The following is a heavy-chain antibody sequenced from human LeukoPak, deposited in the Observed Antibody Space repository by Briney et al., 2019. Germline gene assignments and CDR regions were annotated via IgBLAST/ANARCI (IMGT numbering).Heavy chain of an antibody. J-gene: IGHJ5*02. Sequence: SETLSLTCTVSGGSISSGGYYWSWIRQPPGKGLEWIGYIYHSGSTYYNPSLKSRVTISVDRSKNQFSLKLSSVTAADTAVYYCARVYSNYVGDSRSNWFDPWGQGTLVTVSS. CDR3: ARVYSNYVGDSRSNWFDP. CDR1: GGSISSGGYY. CDR2: IYHSGST. V-gene: IGHV4-30-2*01. D-gene: IGHD4-11*01.